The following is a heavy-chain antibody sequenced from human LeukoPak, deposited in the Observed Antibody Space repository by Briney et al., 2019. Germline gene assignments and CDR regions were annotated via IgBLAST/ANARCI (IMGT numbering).Heavy chain of an antibody. V-gene: IGHV1-18*01. CDR1: GYTFTSYG. J-gene: IGHJ5*02. CDR2: ISAYNGNT. Sequence: GASVKVSCKASGYTFTSYGISWVRQAPGQGLEWMGWISAYNGNTNYAQKLQGRVTMTTDTSTSTAYMELRSLRSDDTAVYYCARDPPYYYDSSGYYSNWSDPWGQGTLVTVSS. CDR3: ARDPPYYYDSSGYYSNWSDP. D-gene: IGHD3-22*01.